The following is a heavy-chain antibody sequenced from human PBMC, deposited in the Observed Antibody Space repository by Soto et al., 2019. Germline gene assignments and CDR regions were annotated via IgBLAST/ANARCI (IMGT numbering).Heavy chain of an antibody. J-gene: IGHJ4*02. D-gene: IGHD1-1*01. CDR2: IYHSGST. V-gene: IGHV4-30-2*01. CDR3: ARSVEFAPIPTGPGFDY. CDR1: GGSISSGGYS. Sequence: QLQLQESGSGLMKPSQTMSLTCAVSGGSISSGGYSWRWIRQPPGKGLEWVGYIYHSGSTYYNPSLKSRVTLSVDRSKKQFSLKLSSVTAADTAVYCCARSVEFAPIPTGPGFDYWGQGTLVTVSS.